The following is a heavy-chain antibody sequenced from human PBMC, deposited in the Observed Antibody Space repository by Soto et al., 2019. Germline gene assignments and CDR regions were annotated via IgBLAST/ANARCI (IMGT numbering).Heavy chain of an antibody. CDR3: VRDQGKDRLASAFDF. CDR2: IKRDGSAS. CDR1: GFTFSSHW. J-gene: IGHJ3*01. Sequence: EVQLVESGGGLVQPGESRRLSCAVSGFTFSSHWMSWVRQAPGQGLEWVATIKRDGSASYYVDSVKGRFTISSDNANDSLYLQMNRLRADDTAVYYCVRDQGKDRLASAFDFWGHGTTVTVSS. D-gene: IGHD5-12*01. V-gene: IGHV3-7*01.